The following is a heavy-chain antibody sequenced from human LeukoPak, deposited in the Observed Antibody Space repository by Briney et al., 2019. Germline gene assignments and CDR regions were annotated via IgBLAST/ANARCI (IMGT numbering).Heavy chain of an antibody. J-gene: IGHJ5*02. Sequence: SETLSLTCAVYGGSFSGYYWSWIRQPPGKGLEWIGEINHSGNTNYNPSLKSRVTISVDTSKNQFSLKLSSVTAADTAVYYCARARSYYDSSGYYYWFDPWGQRTLVTVSS. CDR3: ARARSYYDSSGYYYWFDP. CDR1: GGSFSGYY. D-gene: IGHD3-22*01. V-gene: IGHV4-34*01. CDR2: INHSGNT.